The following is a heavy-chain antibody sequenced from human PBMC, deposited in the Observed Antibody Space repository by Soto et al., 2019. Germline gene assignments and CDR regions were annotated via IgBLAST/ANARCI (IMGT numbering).Heavy chain of an antibody. CDR3: ARSQGSSTSLEIYYYYYYGMDV. V-gene: IGHV1-69*13. Sequence: GASVKVSCKASGGTFGSYAISWVRQAPGQGLEWMGGIIPIPGTANYAQKFQGRVTIAADESTSTAYMELSSPRSEDTAVYYCARSQGSSTSLEIYYYYYYGMDVWGQGTTVTVSS. CDR1: GGTFGSYA. D-gene: IGHD2-2*01. J-gene: IGHJ6*02. CDR2: IIPIPGTA.